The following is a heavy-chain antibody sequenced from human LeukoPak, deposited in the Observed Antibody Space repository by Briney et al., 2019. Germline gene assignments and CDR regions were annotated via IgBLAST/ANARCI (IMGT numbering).Heavy chain of an antibody. CDR3: ARVNNSPTTDIDY. J-gene: IGHJ4*02. Sequence: ASVKVSCKASGYTFTSYYMHWVRQAPGQGLEWMGIINPSGGSTSYAQKFQGRVTMTRDTSTSTAYMELRSLRSDDTAVYYCARVNNSPTTDIDYWGQGTLVTVSS. CDR1: GYTFTSYY. CDR2: INPSGGST. D-gene: IGHD2/OR15-2a*01. V-gene: IGHV1-46*01.